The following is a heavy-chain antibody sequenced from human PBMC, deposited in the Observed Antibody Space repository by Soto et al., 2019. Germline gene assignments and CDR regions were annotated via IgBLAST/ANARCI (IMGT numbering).Heavy chain of an antibody. Sequence: QLQLQESGPGLVKPSETLSLTCTVSGGSISSSSYYWGWIRQPPGKGLEWIGSIYYSGSTYYNPSLKSLVTISVDTSKNQSSLKLSSVTAADTAVYYCARSEDYDYIWGSYRKGFDYWGQGTLVTVSS. CDR1: GGSISSSSYY. CDR3: ARSEDYDYIWGSYRKGFDY. V-gene: IGHV4-39*01. CDR2: IYYSGST. J-gene: IGHJ4*02. D-gene: IGHD3-16*02.